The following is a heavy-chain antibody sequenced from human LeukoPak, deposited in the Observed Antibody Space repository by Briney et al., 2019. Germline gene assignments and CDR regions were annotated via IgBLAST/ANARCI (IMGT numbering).Heavy chain of an antibody. J-gene: IGHJ4*02. Sequence: NSSETLSLTCSVSGGSISSSSYYWGWIRQPPGKKLEWIGNIYYSGSTYYNLSLKSRVTISVDTSKNQFSLKLSSVTAADTAVYYCARPQRYSMYALDYWGQGTLVTVSS. CDR3: ARPQRYSMYALDY. CDR1: GGSISSSSYY. V-gene: IGHV4-39*01. D-gene: IGHD5/OR15-5a*01. CDR2: IYYSGST.